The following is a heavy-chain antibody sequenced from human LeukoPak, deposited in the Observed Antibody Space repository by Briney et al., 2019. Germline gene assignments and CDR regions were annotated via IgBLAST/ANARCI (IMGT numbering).Heavy chain of an antibody. CDR3: ARDTSSYNSGPDY. J-gene: IGHJ4*02. V-gene: IGHV3-33*01. Sequence: GVSLRLSCAASGSTFSAYGMPWARQAPGKGLEWVAVIWYAGRDKYSADSVKGRFTISKDNSKNTLFLQMNSLRGEDTGVYYCARDTSSYNSGPDYWGQGTLVTVSS. D-gene: IGHD6-19*01. CDR2: IWYAGRDK. CDR1: GSTFSAYG.